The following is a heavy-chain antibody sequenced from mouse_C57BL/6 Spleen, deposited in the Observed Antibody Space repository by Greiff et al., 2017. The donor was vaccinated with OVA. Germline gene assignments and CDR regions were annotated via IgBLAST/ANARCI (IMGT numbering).Heavy chain of an antibody. Sequence: QVQLQQPGAELVKPGASVKLSCKASGYTFTSYWMHWVKQRPGRGLEWIGRIDPNSGGTKYNEKFKSKATLTVDKPSSTAYMQLSSLTSEDSAVYYCARSSYYSNYEYFDVWGTGTTVTVSS. D-gene: IGHD2-5*01. CDR2: IDPNSGGT. CDR3: ARSSYYSNYEYFDV. CDR1: GYTFTSYW. V-gene: IGHV1-62-3*01. J-gene: IGHJ1*03.